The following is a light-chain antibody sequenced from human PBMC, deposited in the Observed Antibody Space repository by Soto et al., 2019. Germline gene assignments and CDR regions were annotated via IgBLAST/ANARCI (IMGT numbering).Light chain of an antibody. CDR3: QQFKNYPIT. Sequence: IQFTQSPSSLSASVGDRVTFTCRASEDISSYLVWYQQKPGAAPKLLIYAASALHSGVPSRFSGSGSGTDFTLTISSLHPEDFAVYFCQQFKNYPITFGQGTRLEIK. CDR1: EDISSY. J-gene: IGKJ5*01. CDR2: AAS. V-gene: IGKV1-9*01.